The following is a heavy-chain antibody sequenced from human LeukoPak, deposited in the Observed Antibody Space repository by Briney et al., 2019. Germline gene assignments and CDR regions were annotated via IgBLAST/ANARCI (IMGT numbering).Heavy chain of an antibody. CDR1: GFTFSSYS. D-gene: IGHD1-26*01. Sequence: GGSLRLSCAASGFTFSSYSMNWVRQAPGKGLEWVSSISSSSSYIYYADSVKGRFTISRDNAKNSLYLQMNSLRAEDTAVYYCARGIAGATSPGYWGQGTLVTVSS. CDR2: ISSSSSYI. CDR3: ARGIAGATSPGY. J-gene: IGHJ4*02. V-gene: IGHV3-21*01.